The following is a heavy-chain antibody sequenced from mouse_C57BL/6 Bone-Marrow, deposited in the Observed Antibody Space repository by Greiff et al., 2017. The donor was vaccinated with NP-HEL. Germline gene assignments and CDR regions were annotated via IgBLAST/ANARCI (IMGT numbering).Heavy chain of an antibody. V-gene: IGHV5-4*01. CDR2: ISDGGSYT. J-gene: IGHJ1*03. D-gene: IGHD2-4*01. CDR1: GFTFSSYA. Sequence: EVQLVESGGGLVKPGGSLKLSCAASGFTFSSYAMSWVRQTPEKRLEWVATISDGGSYTYYPDNVKGRYTISRDNAKNNLYLQMSHLKSEDTAMYYCAREGIYYDYDRGYFDVWGTGTTVTVSS. CDR3: AREGIYYDYDRGYFDV.